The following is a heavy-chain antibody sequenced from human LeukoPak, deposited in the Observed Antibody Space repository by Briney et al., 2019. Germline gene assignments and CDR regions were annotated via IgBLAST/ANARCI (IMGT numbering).Heavy chain of an antibody. V-gene: IGHV4-4*07. CDR1: GASISGYY. CDR2: ILTSGIT. J-gene: IGHJ4*02. Sequence: ETLSLTCTVSGASISGYYWNWIRQPAGEGLEWIGRILTSGITSYNPSLKSRVTMSVDTSNNQFSLRLSSVTAADTAVYYCARSPPDSNSLDYWGLGTLVTISS. D-gene: IGHD4-11*01. CDR3: ARSPPDSNSLDY.